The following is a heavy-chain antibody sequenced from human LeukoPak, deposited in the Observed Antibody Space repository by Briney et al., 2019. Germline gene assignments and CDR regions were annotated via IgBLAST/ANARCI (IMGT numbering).Heavy chain of an antibody. CDR2: ISGNGGST. V-gene: IGHV3-64*04. CDR3: AAGDFWSGYYS. D-gene: IGHD3-3*01. Sequence: GGSLRLSCSASGFTFSSYAMHWVRQAPGKGLEYVSGISGNGGSTYHADSVKGRFTISRDNSKNTLYLQMNSLRAEDTAVYYCAAGDFWSGYYSWGQGTLVTVSS. J-gene: IGHJ4*02. CDR1: GFTFSSYA.